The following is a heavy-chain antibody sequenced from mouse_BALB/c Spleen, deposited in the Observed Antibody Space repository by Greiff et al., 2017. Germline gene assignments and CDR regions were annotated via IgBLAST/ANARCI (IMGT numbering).Heavy chain of an antibody. CDR3: ARSGYYGSSRYYFDY. J-gene: IGHJ2*01. Sequence: EVKLMESGPSLVKPSQTLSLTCSVTGDSITGGYWNWIRKFPGNKLEYMGYISYSGSTYYNPSLKSRISITRDTSKNQYYLQLNSVTTEDTATYYCARSGYYGSSRYYFDYWGQGTTLTVSS. CDR2: ISYSGST. CDR1: GDSITGGY. V-gene: IGHV3-8*02. D-gene: IGHD1-1*01.